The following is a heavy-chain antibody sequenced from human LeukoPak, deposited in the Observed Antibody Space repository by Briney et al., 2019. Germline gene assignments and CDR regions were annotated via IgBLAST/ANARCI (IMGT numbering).Heavy chain of an antibody. D-gene: IGHD6-13*01. Sequence: GGSLRLSCAASGFIVSDKYMSWVRQAPGKGLEWISVIYSDGNTYYSDSVKGRFTISRDNSKNTLLLQMDSLRVEDTAVYYCTRGHYSNTLGGQGNLVTVSS. CDR1: GFIVSDKY. CDR2: IYSDGNT. CDR3: TRGHYSNTL. V-gene: IGHV3-66*01. J-gene: IGHJ4*02.